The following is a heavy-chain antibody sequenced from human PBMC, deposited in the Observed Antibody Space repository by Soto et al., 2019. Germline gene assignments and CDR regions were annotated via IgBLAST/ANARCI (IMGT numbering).Heavy chain of an antibody. J-gene: IGHJ4*02. V-gene: IGHV3-48*03. Sequence: EVQLVESGGGLVQPGGSLRLSCAASGFTFSSYEMNWVRQAPGKGLEWVSYISSSGSTIYYAVSGKGRFTISRDNAKNALYLQMNSLRAEDTAVYYWARVYSGSYWEAWDYWGQGTLVTVSS. D-gene: IGHD1-26*01. CDR2: ISSSGSTI. CDR3: ARVYSGSYWEAWDY. CDR1: GFTFSSYE.